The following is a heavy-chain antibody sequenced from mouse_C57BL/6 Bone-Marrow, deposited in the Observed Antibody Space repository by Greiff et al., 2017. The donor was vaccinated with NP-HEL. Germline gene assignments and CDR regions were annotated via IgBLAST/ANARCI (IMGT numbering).Heavy chain of an antibody. J-gene: IGHJ2*01. CDR1: GFTFTDYY. D-gene: IGHD2-4*01. CDR3: ARWDYYDYDY. Sequence: EVKLMESGGGLVQPGGSLSLSCAASGFTFTDYYMSWVRQPPGKALEWLGFIRNKANGYTTEYSASVKGRFTISRDNSQSILYLQMNALRAEDSATYYCARWDYYDYDYWGQGTTLTVSS. V-gene: IGHV7-3*01. CDR2: IRNKANGYTT.